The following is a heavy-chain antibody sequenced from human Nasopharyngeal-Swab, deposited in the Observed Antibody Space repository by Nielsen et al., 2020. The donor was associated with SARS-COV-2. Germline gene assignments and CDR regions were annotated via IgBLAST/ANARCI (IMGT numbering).Heavy chain of an antibody. J-gene: IGHJ4*02. D-gene: IGHD6-13*01. Sequence: GESLKISCSASGFTFRDYAMHWVRQAPGKGLMDVSYISPGDGSSTNYADSVKGRFTISRDNAKNTLYLQMNTLRAEDTAVYYCARSSSWALEYWGQGTPVTVSA. CDR2: ISPGDGSST. CDR1: GFTFRDYA. V-gene: IGHV3-74*01. CDR3: ARSSSWALEY.